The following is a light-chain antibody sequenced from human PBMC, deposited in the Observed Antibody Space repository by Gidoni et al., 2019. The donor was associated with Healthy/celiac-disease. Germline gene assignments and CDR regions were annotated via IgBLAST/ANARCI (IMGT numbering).Light chain of an antibody. Sequence: DIQMTQSPSTLSASVGDRVTITCLASQSISSWLAWYQQKPGKAPKLLIYDASSLESGVPSRFSGSGSGTEITLTISSLQPDDFATYYCQQYNSKETFGQGTKVEIK. V-gene: IGKV1-5*01. CDR1: QSISSW. CDR3: QQYNSKET. CDR2: DAS. J-gene: IGKJ1*01.